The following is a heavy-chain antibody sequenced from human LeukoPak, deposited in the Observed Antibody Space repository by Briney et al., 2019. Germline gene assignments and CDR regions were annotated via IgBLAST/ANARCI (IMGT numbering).Heavy chain of an antibody. CDR3: ARDAQRGFDYSNSLKY. Sequence: GRSLGLSCAASGFIYSHYGMHWVRQAPGKGLEWVAVIWSDGSNRFYAGSVKGRFTISRDNSQNTLFLQMNSLRAEDTAMCYCARDAQRGFDYSNSLKYWGHGTLVTVSS. D-gene: IGHD4-11*01. CDR2: IWSDGSNR. J-gene: IGHJ4*01. V-gene: IGHV3-33*01. CDR1: GFIYSHYG.